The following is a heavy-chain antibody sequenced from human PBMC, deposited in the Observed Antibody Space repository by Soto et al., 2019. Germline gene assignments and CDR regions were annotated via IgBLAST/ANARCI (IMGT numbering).Heavy chain of an antibody. CDR3: AKGRSYYYYYGVDV. V-gene: IGHV3-23*01. CDR1: GFTFSSYA. Sequence: GSLRLSCAASGFTFSSYAMSWVRQAPGKGLEWVSAISGSGGSTYYADSVKGRFTISRDNSKSTPYLQMNSLRAEDTALYYCAKGRSYYYYYGVDVWGQGTTVTVSS. CDR2: ISGSGGST. J-gene: IGHJ6*02.